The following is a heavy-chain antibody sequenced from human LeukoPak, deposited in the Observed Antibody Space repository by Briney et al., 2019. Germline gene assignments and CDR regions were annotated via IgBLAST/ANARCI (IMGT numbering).Heavy chain of an antibody. CDR3: AKDRDIVVVTAPHYGMDV. V-gene: IGHV3-23*01. CDR2: ISRSGGST. D-gene: IGHD2-21*02. CDR1: GFTFSSYA. J-gene: IGHJ6*02. Sequence: GGSLRLSCAASGFTFSSYAMSWVRQAPGKGLEWVSAISRSGGSTYYADSVKGRFTISRDNSKNTLYLQMNSLRSEDTAVYYCAKDRDIVVVTAPHYGMDVWGQGTTVTVSS.